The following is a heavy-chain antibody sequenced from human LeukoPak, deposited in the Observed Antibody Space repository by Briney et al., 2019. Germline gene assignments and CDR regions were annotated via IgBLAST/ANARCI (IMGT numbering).Heavy chain of an antibody. CDR2: INPSGGST. V-gene: IGHV1-46*01. CDR1: GYTFTSYY. J-gene: IGHJ3*02. CDR3: ARDPQVTMIVVVTVAFDI. D-gene: IGHD3-22*01. Sequence: GASVKVSCKASGYTFTSYYMHWVRQAPGQGLEWMGIINPSGGSTSYAQKFQGRVTMTTDTSTSTAYMELRSLRSDDTAVYYCARDPQVTMIVVVTVAFDIWGQGTMVTVSS.